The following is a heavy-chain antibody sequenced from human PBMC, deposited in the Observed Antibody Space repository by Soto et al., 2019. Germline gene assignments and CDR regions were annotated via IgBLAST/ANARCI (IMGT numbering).Heavy chain of an antibody. J-gene: IGHJ4*02. CDR2: ISYDGSNK. D-gene: IGHD6-13*01. CDR3: AKVKYSSSWSYYFDY. CDR1: GFTFSSYG. Sequence: GGSLRLSCAASGFTFSSYGMHWVRQAPGKGLEWVAVISYDGSNKYYADSVKGRFTISRDNSKNTLYLQMNSLRAEDTAVYYCAKVKYSSSWSYYFDYWGQGTLVTVSS. V-gene: IGHV3-30*18.